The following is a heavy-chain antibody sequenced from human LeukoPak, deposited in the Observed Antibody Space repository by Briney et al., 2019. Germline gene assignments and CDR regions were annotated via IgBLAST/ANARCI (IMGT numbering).Heavy chain of an antibody. CDR1: GGSFSGYY. D-gene: IGHD3-10*01. V-gene: IGHV4-34*01. CDR3: ARVPYYGSGSYYNQRHYYYYMDV. CDR2: INHSGST. Sequence: SETLSLTCAVYGGSFSGYYWGWIRQPPGKGLEWIGEINHSGSTNYNPSLKSRVTISVDTSKNQFSLKLSSVTAADTAVYYCARVPYYGSGSYYNQRHYYYYMDVWGKGTTVTVSS. J-gene: IGHJ6*03.